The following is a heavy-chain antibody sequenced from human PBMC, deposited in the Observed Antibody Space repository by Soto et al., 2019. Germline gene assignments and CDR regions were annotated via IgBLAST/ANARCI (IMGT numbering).Heavy chain of an antibody. J-gene: IGHJ6*02. CDR3: ARGGHGFWIGETYYYAMDV. D-gene: IGHD2-21*01. V-gene: IGHV1-8*01. CDR2: MTPKRETP. Sequence: QVHLVQSGAEVKKPGASVKVSCTASGYDFNIYDIHWVRQSTGQGLEWMGWMTPKRETPGYAPKFQGRFTITRDTSRSAVYMELSRLGSEATAVYFCARGGHGFWIGETYYYAMDVWGQGTTVTVSS. CDR1: GYDFNIYD.